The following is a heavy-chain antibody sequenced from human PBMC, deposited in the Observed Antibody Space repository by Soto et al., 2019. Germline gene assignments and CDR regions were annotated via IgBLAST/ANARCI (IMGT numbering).Heavy chain of an antibody. CDR1: GVSISSSDFY. CDR2: MYYSGST. Sequence: SETLSLTCTFSGVSISSSDFYLGWLRQTPGKGLEFIGSMYYSGSTYYNPSLKSRLTISVDTSKNQFTLKLISVTAADTAVYYCAVVDSTGNWFDPWGEGALVTVSS. CDR3: AVVDSTGNWFDP. J-gene: IGHJ5*02. V-gene: IGHV4-39*01. D-gene: IGHD6-25*01.